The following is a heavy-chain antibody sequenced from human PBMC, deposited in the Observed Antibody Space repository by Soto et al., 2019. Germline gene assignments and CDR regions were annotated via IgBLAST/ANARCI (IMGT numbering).Heavy chain of an antibody. D-gene: IGHD6-6*01. CDR2: ISYDGSNK. CDR1: GFTFSSYG. V-gene: IGHV3-30*18. Sequence: PGGSLRLSCAASGFTFSSYGMHWVRQAPGKGLEWVAVISYDGSNKYYADSVKGRFTISRDNSKNTLYLQMNSLRAEDTAVYYCAKDHIDDSSSVDWGQGTLVTVSS. J-gene: IGHJ4*02. CDR3: AKDHIDDSSSVD.